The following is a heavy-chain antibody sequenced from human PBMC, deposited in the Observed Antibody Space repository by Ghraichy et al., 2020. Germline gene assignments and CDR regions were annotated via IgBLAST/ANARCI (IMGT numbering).Heavy chain of an antibody. Sequence: LSLTCAASGFTFSNYSMIWVRQAPGKGLEWVSYISSSTTTIYHADSVKGRFTISRDNAKNSLFLQMNSLRAEDTAVYYCARGVGPAAIGYWGQGTLVTVSS. D-gene: IGHD2-2*02. CDR2: ISSSTTTI. J-gene: IGHJ4*02. CDR3: ARGVGPAAIGY. V-gene: IGHV3-48*01. CDR1: GFTFSNYS.